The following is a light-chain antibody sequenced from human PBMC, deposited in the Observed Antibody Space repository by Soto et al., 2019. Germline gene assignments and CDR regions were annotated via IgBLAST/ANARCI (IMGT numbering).Light chain of an antibody. Sequence: EIVLTQSPGTLSLSPGERATLSCRASQSVRSSYLAWYQQKPGQSPRLLIYGASSRATDIPDRFTGSGSGPDFTVTVSRQEPEDFAVYYCQQYGSFPGYTFDQGTKLEIK. CDR2: GAS. CDR1: QSVRSSY. CDR3: QQYGSFPGYT. V-gene: IGKV3-20*01. J-gene: IGKJ2*01.